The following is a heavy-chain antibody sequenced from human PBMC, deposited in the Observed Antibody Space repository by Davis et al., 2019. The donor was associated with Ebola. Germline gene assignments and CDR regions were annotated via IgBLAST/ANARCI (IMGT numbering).Heavy chain of an antibody. D-gene: IGHD7-27*01. CDR1: GFTFSSYS. Sequence: GGSLRLSCAASGFTFSSYSMNWVRQAPGKGLEWVSSISSSSSYIYYADSVKGRFTFSRDNAKHSLYLQMNSLRVEDTAVYYCARVGNYYYYMDVWGKGTTVTVSS. CDR3: ARVGNYYYYMDV. CDR2: ISSSSSYI. J-gene: IGHJ6*03. V-gene: IGHV3-21*01.